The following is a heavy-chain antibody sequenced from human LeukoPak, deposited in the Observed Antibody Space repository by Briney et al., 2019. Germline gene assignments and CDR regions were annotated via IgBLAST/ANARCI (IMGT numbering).Heavy chain of an antibody. CDR3: ARTYYDSSVTYHGDAFDI. CDR2: MNPNSGNT. CDR1: GYTFTSYD. D-gene: IGHD3-22*01. V-gene: IGHV1-8*03. Sequence: GASVTVSCKASGYTFTSYDINWVRQATGQGLEWMGWMNPNSGNTGYAQKFQGRVTITRNTSISTAYMELSSLRSEDTAVYYCARTYYDSSVTYHGDAFDIWGQGTMVTVSS. J-gene: IGHJ3*02.